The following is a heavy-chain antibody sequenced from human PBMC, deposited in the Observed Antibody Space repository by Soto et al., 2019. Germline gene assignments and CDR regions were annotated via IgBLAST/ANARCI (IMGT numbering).Heavy chain of an antibody. J-gene: IGHJ6*02. CDR2: IYAGDSDT. CDR1: GYSFTSYW. V-gene: IGHV5-51*01. D-gene: IGHD6-13*01. Sequence: GESLKISCQGSGYSFTSYWIAWVRQMPGKGPEWMGIIYAGDSDTRYSPSFQGQVTISADKSISTAYLQWGSLKASDTAMYYCARTAAAGKYYYGVDVWGQGTTVTVFS. CDR3: ARTAAAGKYYYGVDV.